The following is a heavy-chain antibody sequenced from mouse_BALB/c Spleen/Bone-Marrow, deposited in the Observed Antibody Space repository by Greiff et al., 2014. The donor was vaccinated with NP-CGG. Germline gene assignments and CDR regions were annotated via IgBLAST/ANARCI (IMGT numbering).Heavy chain of an antibody. CDR2: IYPGSGST. CDR1: GYTFASYW. V-gene: IGHV1S22*01. Sequence: LQQSGSDLVRPGASVKLSCKASGYTFASYWIHWMKQRPGQGLEWIGNIYPGSGSTNYDEYFKSKATLTVDTSSSTAYMQLSSLTSEDSAVYYCTRGGRPPFAYWGQGTLVTVPA. CDR3: TRGGRPPFAY. J-gene: IGHJ3*01. D-gene: IGHD2-12*01.